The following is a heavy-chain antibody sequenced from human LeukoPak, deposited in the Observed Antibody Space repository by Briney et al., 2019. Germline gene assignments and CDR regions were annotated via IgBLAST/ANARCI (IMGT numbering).Heavy chain of an antibody. J-gene: IGHJ6*03. Sequence: GGSLRLSCAASGFTFSDYNMNWVRQAPGRGLDWVSSISSSSSYIYYADSVKGRFTISRDNAKNSLYLQMNSLRAEDTAVYYCARDLLGYNYHYMDVWGKGTTVTISS. V-gene: IGHV3-21*01. D-gene: IGHD3-22*01. CDR3: ARDLLGYNYHYMDV. CDR2: ISSSSSYI. CDR1: GFTFSDYN.